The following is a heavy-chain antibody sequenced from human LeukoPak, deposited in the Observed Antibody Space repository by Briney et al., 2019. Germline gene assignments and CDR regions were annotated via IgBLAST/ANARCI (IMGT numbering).Heavy chain of an antibody. Sequence: ASVKVSCKASGYTFTSYGISWVRQAPGQGFEWMGWISAYNGNTNYAQKLQGRVTMTTDTSTSTAYMELRSLRSDDTAVYYCATSQRTYTEDWFDPWGQGTLVTVSS. D-gene: IGHD2-2*02. CDR1: GYTFTSYG. V-gene: IGHV1-18*01. J-gene: IGHJ5*02. CDR3: ATSQRTYTEDWFDP. CDR2: ISAYNGNT.